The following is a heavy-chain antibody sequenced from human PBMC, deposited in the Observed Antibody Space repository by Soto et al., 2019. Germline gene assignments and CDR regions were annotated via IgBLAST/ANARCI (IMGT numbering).Heavy chain of an antibody. CDR3: ARAALVVVTAAIPYYYYYYMDV. CDR2: ISSSSSYI. J-gene: IGHJ6*03. D-gene: IGHD2-2*01. V-gene: IGHV3-21*01. Sequence: EVQLVESGGGLVKPGGSLRLSCAASGFTFSSYSMNWVRQAPGKGLEWVSSISSSSSYIYYADSVKGRYTISRDNAKNSLYLQMNSLRAEDTAVYYCARAALVVVTAAIPYYYYYYMDVWGKGTTVTVSS. CDR1: GFTFSSYS.